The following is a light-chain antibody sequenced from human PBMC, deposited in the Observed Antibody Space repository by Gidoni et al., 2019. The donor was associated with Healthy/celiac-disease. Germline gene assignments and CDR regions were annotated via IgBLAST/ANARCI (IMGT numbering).Light chain of an antibody. CDR2: RNN. Sequence: QSVLTQPPSASGTPGQRVTSSCSGSSSNIGSNYVYWYQQLPGTAPRLLIYRNNQRPSGVPDRFSGSKSGTSASLDISGLRSEYEADYYCAAWDDSLSGPNWVFGGGTKLTVL. J-gene: IGLJ3*02. CDR3: AAWDDSLSGPNWV. CDR1: SSNIGSNY. V-gene: IGLV1-47*01.